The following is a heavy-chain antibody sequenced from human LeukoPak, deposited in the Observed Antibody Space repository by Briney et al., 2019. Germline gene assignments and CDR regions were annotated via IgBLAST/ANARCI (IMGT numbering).Heavy chain of an antibody. V-gene: IGHV3-21*01. D-gene: IGHD2-15*01. CDR2: ISSSTSYI. Sequence: GGSLRLSCAASGFTFSSYTMIWVRQAPGKGLAWVSYISSSTSYIYYADSVKGRFTISRDNANNALYLQMNSLRAEDTAVYYCARHRSGGSQDDAFDIWGQGTMVTVSS. CDR3: ARHRSGGSQDDAFDI. CDR1: GFTFSSYT. J-gene: IGHJ3*02.